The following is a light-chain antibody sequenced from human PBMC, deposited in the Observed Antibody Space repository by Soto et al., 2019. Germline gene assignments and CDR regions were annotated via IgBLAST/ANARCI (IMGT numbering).Light chain of an antibody. Sequence: EIVLTQSPATLSLSPGERATHSCRASQSVSSYFAWYQQKPGQAPRLLIYDASNRATGIPARFSGSGSGTDFTLTISSLEPEDFAVYYCQQRSNWPLTFGQGTKVDIK. V-gene: IGKV3-11*01. CDR1: QSVSSY. CDR2: DAS. J-gene: IGKJ1*01. CDR3: QQRSNWPLT.